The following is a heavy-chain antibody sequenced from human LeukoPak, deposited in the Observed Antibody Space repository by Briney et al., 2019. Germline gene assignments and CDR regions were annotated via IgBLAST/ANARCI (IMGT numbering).Heavy chain of an antibody. Sequence: GGSLRLSCAASGFTFSSYAMSWVRQAPGKGLEWVSAISGSGGSTYYADSVMGRFTISRDNAKNSLYLQMNSLRAEDTAVYYCASPAGYCSSTTCSDAFDVWGQGTMVTVSS. V-gene: IGHV3-23*01. CDR3: ASPAGYCSSTTCSDAFDV. D-gene: IGHD2-2*01. CDR2: ISGSGGST. J-gene: IGHJ3*01. CDR1: GFTFSSYA.